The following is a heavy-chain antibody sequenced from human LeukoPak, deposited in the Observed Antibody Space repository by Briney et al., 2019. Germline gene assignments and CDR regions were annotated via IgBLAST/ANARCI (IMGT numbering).Heavy chain of an antibody. Sequence: PSETLSLTCAVYGGSFSGYYWSWIRQPPGKGLEWIGEINHSGSTNYNPSLKSRVTISVDTSKNQFSLKLSSVTAADTAVYYCARVNYDSCGYYYGGHFDYWGQGTLVTVSS. CDR2: INHSGST. J-gene: IGHJ4*02. CDR1: GGSFSGYY. CDR3: ARVNYDSCGYYYGGHFDY. V-gene: IGHV4-34*01. D-gene: IGHD3-22*01.